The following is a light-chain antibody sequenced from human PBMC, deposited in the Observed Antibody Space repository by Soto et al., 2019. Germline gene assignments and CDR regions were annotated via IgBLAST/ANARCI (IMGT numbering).Light chain of an antibody. CDR2: KAS. CDR1: QSISSW. CDR3: QQYYSYWT. J-gene: IGKJ1*01. Sequence: DIQMTQYPSTLSASVGDRDIVTCRASQSISSWLAWYQQTPGKAPKLLISKASNLESGVPSRFSGSGSGTEFTLTVSSLQPDDFATYYCQQYYSYWTFGQGTKVEIK. V-gene: IGKV1-5*03.